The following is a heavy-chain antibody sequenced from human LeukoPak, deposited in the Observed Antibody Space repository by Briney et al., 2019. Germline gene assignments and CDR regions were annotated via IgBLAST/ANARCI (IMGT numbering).Heavy chain of an antibody. CDR1: GFTFVDFG. CDR2: INWNGDNT. Sequence: GGSLRLSCAASGFTFVDFGMNWVRQVPGKGLKWVSGINWNGDNTGYADSMKGRFTISRDNAKNSLYLQMNSLRAEDTALYYCAKDMSHACGSGIGGSVDYWGQGTLVTVSS. J-gene: IGHJ4*02. CDR3: AKDMSHACGSGIGGSVDY. D-gene: IGHD3-10*01. V-gene: IGHV3-20*04.